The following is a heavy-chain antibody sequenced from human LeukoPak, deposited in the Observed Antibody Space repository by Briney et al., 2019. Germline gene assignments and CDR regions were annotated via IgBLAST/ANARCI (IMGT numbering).Heavy chain of an antibody. D-gene: IGHD3-22*01. Sequence: GGSLRLSCAASGFTFSDSYMTWVRQAPGKGVEWVAYISGSGHDINYSESAKGRFTISRDNAKNSLYLQMNSLRAEDTAVYYCASLDYYDSSGYYRHSVPDYWGQGTLVTVSS. V-gene: IGHV3-11*04. J-gene: IGHJ4*02. CDR1: GFTFSDSY. CDR2: ISGSGHDI. CDR3: ASLDYYDSSGYYRHSVPDY.